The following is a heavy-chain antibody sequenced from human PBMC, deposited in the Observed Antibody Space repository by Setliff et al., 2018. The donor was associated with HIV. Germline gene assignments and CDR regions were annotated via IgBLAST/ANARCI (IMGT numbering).Heavy chain of an antibody. CDR2: ISGSGGST. V-gene: IGHV3-23*01. CDR1: RFTFSSYA. D-gene: IGHD3-10*01. CDR3: ARGDYGSGSYYPYYFYYGMDV. Sequence: PGGSLRLSCAASRFTFSSYAMSWVRQAPGKGLEWVSDISGSGGSTYYADSVRGRFTVSRDNSKNTPYLQMNSLRAEDTAVYYCARGDYGSGSYYPYYFYYGMDVWGQGTTVTVSS. J-gene: IGHJ6*02.